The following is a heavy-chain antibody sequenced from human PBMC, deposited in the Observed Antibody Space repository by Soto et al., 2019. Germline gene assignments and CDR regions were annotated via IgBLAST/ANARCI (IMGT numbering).Heavy chain of an antibody. D-gene: IGHD4-17*01. CDR2: IYSGGST. CDR1: GITVSNNY. Sequence: EVQLVESGGGLVQPGGSLRLSCAASGITVSNNYMSWVRQPPGKGLEWVSVIYSGGSTYYADSVKGRFTVSRDNFKNTLYLQMNSLRTDDTAIYYCARDTGVWDQGTLVTVSS. CDR3: ARDTGV. J-gene: IGHJ4*02. V-gene: IGHV3-66*01.